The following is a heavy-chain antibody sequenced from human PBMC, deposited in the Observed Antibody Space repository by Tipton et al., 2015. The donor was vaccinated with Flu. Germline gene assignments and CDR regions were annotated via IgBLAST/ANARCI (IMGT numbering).Heavy chain of an antibody. J-gene: IGHJ3*02. CDR3: ARALSSGREYTFDI. D-gene: IGHD2/OR15-2a*01. CDR1: GYIISGAYY. Sequence: TLSLTCNVSGYIISGAYYCGWIRQSPGKGLQWIASIYRSGSTYYNPSLTSRVTMSVDTTKNLFSLKLTSVTAADMAIYYCARALSSGREYTFDIWGQGTMVTVSS. V-gene: IGHV4-38-2*02. CDR2: IYRSGST.